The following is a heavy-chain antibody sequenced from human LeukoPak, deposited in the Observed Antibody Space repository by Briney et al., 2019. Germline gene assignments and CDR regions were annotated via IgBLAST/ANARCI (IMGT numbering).Heavy chain of an antibody. Sequence: SETLSLTCSVSGGSISSDYWIWMRQPPGKGLEWIGYMYYSGSTNYNPSLKSRVTISVDTSKNQFSLKLSSVTAADTAVYYCASIAAEFSDYWGQGTLVTVSS. CDR3: ASIAAEFSDY. V-gene: IGHV4-59*12. CDR2: MYYSGST. CDR1: GGSISSDY. D-gene: IGHD6-13*01. J-gene: IGHJ4*02.